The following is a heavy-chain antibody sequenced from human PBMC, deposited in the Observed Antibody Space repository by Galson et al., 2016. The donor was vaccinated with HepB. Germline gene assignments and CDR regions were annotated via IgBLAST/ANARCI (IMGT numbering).Heavy chain of an antibody. Sequence: PALVKPPQTLTLTCTFSGFSLSTSAEGVGWIRQPPGKALEWLGIIYWQDDKRYSPSLRSRLSITKDTSKNQVVLTMTNLAPVDTATYYCAHGRLAYYHVSEFDFWGQGTLVTVSS. J-gene: IGHJ4*02. CDR2: IYWQDDK. CDR1: GFSLSTSAEG. V-gene: IGHV2-5*01. D-gene: IGHD3-10*01. CDR3: AHGRLAYYHVSEFDF.